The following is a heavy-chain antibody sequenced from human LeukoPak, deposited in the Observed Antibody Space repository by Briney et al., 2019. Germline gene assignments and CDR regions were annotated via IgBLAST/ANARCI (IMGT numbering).Heavy chain of an antibody. CDR3: ARDVSGYAWFDP. J-gene: IGHJ5*02. Sequence: SQTLSLTCTVSGGSISSGSYYWSWIRQPAGKGLEWIGRIYTSGSTNYNPSLKSRVTISVDTSKNQFSLKLSSVAAADTAVYYCARDVSGYAWFDPWGQGTLVTVSS. CDR1: GGSISSGSYY. V-gene: IGHV4-61*02. CDR2: IYTSGST. D-gene: IGHD3-22*01.